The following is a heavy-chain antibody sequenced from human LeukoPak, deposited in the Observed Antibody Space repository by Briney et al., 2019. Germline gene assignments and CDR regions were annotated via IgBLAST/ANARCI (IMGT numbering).Heavy chain of an antibody. CDR3: ARPILSGSAAADPFFDY. CDR2: ISGSGGST. V-gene: IGHV3-23*01. Sequence: GGSLRLSCAVSGFTFSSYAMSWVRQAPGKGLEWVSAISGSGGSTYYADSVKGRFTISRDNSKNTLYLQMNSLRAEDTAVYYCARPILSGSAAADPFFDYWGQGTLVTVSS. CDR1: GFTFSSYA. D-gene: IGHD6-13*01. J-gene: IGHJ4*02.